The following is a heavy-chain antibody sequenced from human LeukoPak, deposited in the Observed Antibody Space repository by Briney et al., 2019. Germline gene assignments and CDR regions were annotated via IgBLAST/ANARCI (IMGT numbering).Heavy chain of an antibody. CDR2: IRYDGSNK. CDR3: GKIDYRGTYNWFDP. Sequence: GGSLRLSCAASGFTFSSYGMHWVRQAPGKGLEWVAFIRYDGSNKDYADSVKGRFTISRDNSKRTLYLQMNSLTSADTAVYYFGKIDYRGTYNWFDPCRQGTLVTVCS. V-gene: IGHV3-30*02. CDR1: GFTFSSYG. D-gene: IGHD4-11*01. J-gene: IGHJ5*02.